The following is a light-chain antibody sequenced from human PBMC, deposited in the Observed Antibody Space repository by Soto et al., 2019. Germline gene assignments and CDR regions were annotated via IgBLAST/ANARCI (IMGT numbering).Light chain of an antibody. CDR3: QQYGSSPFT. Sequence: IVLTQSPGTVSLSPGERATLSCRASRSVSNSYLAWYQQKPGQAPRLLIYGASSRATGIPDRFSGSGSGTDFTLTISRLEPEDFAVYYCQQYGSSPFTFGQGTRLEIK. CDR1: RSVSNSY. V-gene: IGKV3-20*01. CDR2: GAS. J-gene: IGKJ5*01.